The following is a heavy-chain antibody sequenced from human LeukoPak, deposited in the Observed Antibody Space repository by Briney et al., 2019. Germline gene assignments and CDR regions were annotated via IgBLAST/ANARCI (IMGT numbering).Heavy chain of an antibody. V-gene: IGHV4-59*08. CDR2: VYFNGDT. Sequence: PSETLSLTCNVSSGSISSYYWTWVRQPPGKTLQWIGNVYFNGDTNFNPSLKSRVTISVDTSNNQFSLKLSSVTAADTAVYYCARQFGLMRPYRHLDHWGPGILVTVSA. D-gene: IGHD3/OR15-3a*01. J-gene: IGHJ4*02. CDR3: ARQFGLMRPYRHLDH. CDR1: SGSISSYY.